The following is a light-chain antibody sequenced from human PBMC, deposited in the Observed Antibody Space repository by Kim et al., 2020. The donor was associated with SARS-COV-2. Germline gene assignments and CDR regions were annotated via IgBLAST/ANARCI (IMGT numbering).Light chain of an antibody. J-gene: IGKJ4*01. Sequence: DIQMTQSPSSLSASVGDRLSIACQANQDISHYLNWYQQKPGTPPKLLIYDASNLQTGVPSRFSGSGSGTDFTLTINGLQPEDYATYHCQQSDDLFTFGGGTKVDIK. V-gene: IGKV1-33*01. CDR2: DAS. CDR1: QDISHY. CDR3: QQSDDLFT.